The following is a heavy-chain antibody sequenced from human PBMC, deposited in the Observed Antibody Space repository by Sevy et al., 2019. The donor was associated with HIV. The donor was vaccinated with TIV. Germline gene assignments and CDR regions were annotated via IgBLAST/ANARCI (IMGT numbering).Heavy chain of an antibody. CDR2: ISSGSSHT. J-gene: IGHJ4*02. CDR1: GFTLGDYY. V-gene: IGHV3-11*06. D-gene: IGHD4-17*01. CDR3: ARDRRNYGGQYFDF. Sequence: GGSLRLSCAASGFTLGDYYMSWIRQAPGKGLEWVSDISSGSSHTNYADSVKGRLTISRDNAKNSLYLQMNSLRAEDTAVYYCARDRRNYGGQYFDFWGQRTLVTVSS.